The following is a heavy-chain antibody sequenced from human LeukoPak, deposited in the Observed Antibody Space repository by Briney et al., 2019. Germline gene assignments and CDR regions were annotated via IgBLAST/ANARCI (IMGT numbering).Heavy chain of an antibody. CDR1: GYAITSGGFS. D-gene: IGHD3-16*01. J-gene: IGHJ4*02. V-gene: IGHV4-30-2*01. CDR3: ARDYDGFDY. CDR2: IYHSGST. Sequence: SETLSLTCTVSGYAITSGGFSWNWIRQPPGKGLEWIGYIYHSGSTYYNPSLKSRVTISVDRSKNQFSLKLSSVTAADTAVYYCARDYDGFDYWGQGTLVTVSS.